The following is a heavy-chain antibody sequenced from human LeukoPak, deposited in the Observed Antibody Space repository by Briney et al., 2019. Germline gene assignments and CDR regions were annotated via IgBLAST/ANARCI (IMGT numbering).Heavy chain of an antibody. D-gene: IGHD1-1*01. CDR3: ARDIGRKYKIFDY. V-gene: IGHV3-33*01. CDR1: GFTFSSYG. Sequence: GGSLRLSCAASGFTFSSYGMHWVRQAPGKGLEWVVVIWYDGSNKYYADSVKGRFTISRDNSKNTLYLQMNSLRAEDTAVYYCARDIGRKYKIFDYWGQGTLVTVSS. J-gene: IGHJ4*02. CDR2: IWYDGSNK.